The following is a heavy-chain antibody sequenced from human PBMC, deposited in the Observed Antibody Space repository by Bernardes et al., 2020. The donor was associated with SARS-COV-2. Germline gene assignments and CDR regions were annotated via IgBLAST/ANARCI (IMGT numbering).Heavy chain of an antibody. V-gene: IGHV1-18*04. CDR1: GYTFTSYG. CDR2: ISAYNGNT. CDR3: ARMRLWYSSSLYFDY. J-gene: IGHJ4*02. Sequence: ASVKVSCKASGYTFTSYGISWLRQAPGQGLEWMGWISAYNGNTNYAQKLQGRVTMTTDTSTSTAYMELRSLGSDDTAVYYCARMRLWYSSSLYFDYLRQATLVTVSS. D-gene: IGHD6-6*01.